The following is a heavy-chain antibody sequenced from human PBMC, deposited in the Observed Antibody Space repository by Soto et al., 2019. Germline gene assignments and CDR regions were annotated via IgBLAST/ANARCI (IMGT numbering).Heavy chain of an antibody. CDR2: IYYSGNT. CDR3: ARQYYFGSGRYYNRPFDF. CDR1: WGSSSSSGYY. D-gene: IGHD3-10*01. J-gene: IGHJ4*01. Sequence: SETLCLSCSVAWGSSSSSGYYWGWIRQPPGKGLEWIGSIYYSGNTYYNPSLKSRVTISVDTAKNQFSLKLSSVTAADTAVYYCARQYYFGSGRYYNRPFDFWGHGTLVTVSS. V-gene: IGHV4-39*01.